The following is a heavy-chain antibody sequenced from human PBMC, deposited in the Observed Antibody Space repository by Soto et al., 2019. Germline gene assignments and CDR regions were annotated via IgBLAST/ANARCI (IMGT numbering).Heavy chain of an antibody. D-gene: IGHD1-26*01. CDR1: GFTFSSYA. CDR2: ISGSGGST. CDR3: AKDGGPIVGAGFDY. V-gene: IGHV3-23*01. Sequence: GGSLRLSCAASGFTFSSYAMSWVRQAPGKGLEWVSAISGSGGSTYYADSVKGRFTISRDNSKSTLYLQMNSLRAEDTAVYYCAKDGGPIVGAGFDYWGQGTLVTVSS. J-gene: IGHJ4*02.